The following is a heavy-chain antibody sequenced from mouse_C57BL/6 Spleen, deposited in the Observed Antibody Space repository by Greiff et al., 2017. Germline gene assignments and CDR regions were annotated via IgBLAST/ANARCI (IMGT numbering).Heavy chain of an antibody. Sequence: VQLQQSGAELARPGASVKLSCKASGYTFTSYGISWVKQRTGQGLEWIGEIYPRSGNTYYNEKFKGKATLTADKSSSTAYMELRSLTSEDSAVYFCAWDYYGSSSYAMDYWGQGTSVTVSS. CDR1: GYTFTSYG. V-gene: IGHV1-81*01. D-gene: IGHD1-1*01. CDR2: IYPRSGNT. J-gene: IGHJ4*01. CDR3: AWDYYGSSSYAMDY.